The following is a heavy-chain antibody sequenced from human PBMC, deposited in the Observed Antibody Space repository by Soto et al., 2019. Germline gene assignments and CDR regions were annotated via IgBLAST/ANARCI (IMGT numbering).Heavy chain of an antibody. CDR2: IYYSGRT. J-gene: IGHJ3*02. D-gene: IGHD3-16*02. CDR3: AREGVRRYRRAFDI. V-gene: IGHV4-30-4*01. CDR1: GGSISSGDYY. Sequence: SETLSLTCTVSGGSISSGDYYWSWIRQPPGKGLEWIGYIYYSGRTYYNPSLKSRVTISVDTSKNQFSLKLSSVTAADTAVYYCAREGVRRYRRAFDIWGQGTMVTVSS.